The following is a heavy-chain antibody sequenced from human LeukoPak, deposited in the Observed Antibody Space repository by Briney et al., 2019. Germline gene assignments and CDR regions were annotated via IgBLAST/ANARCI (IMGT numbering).Heavy chain of an antibody. Sequence: ASVKVSCKASGYTFTNYGVTWVRQAPGQGLEWMGWISAYNGNTNYAQKLQGRVTMTTDTSTSTVYMELRSLRSDDTAVYYCARAGFGEFHYMDVWGKGTTVTVSS. CDR3: ARAGFGEFHYMDV. CDR2: ISAYNGNT. V-gene: IGHV1-18*01. D-gene: IGHD3-10*01. CDR1: GYTFTNYG. J-gene: IGHJ6*03.